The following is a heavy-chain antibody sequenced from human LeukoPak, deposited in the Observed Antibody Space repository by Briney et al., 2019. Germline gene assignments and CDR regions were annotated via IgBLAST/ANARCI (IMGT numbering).Heavy chain of an antibody. Sequence: GGSLRLSCAASGFTFSSYAMHWVRQAPGKGLEWVAVISYDGSNKYYADSVKGRFTISRDNSKNTLYLQMNSLRAEDTAVYYCAKDLLLPGRLDYWGQGNLVTVSS. D-gene: IGHD3-10*01. CDR3: AKDLLLPGRLDY. CDR2: ISYDGSNK. CDR1: GFTFSSYA. V-gene: IGHV3-30*04. J-gene: IGHJ4*02.